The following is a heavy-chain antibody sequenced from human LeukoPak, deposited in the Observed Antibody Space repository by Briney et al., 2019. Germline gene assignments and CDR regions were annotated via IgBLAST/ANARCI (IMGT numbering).Heavy chain of an antibody. CDR3: AKAERSLEWLSH. CDR2: ISWNSGSI. CDR1: GFTFDDYA. J-gene: IGHJ4*02. D-gene: IGHD3-3*01. V-gene: IGHV3-9*01. Sequence: PGGSLRLSCAASGFTFDDYAMHWVRQAPGKGLEWVSGISWNSGSIGYADSVKGRFTISRDNAKNSLYLQMNSLRAEDTALYYCAKAERSLEWLSHWGQGTLVTVSS.